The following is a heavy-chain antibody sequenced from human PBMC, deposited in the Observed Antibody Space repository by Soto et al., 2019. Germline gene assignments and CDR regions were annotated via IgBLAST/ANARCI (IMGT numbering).Heavy chain of an antibody. J-gene: IGHJ4*02. CDR1: GGTFSSYA. CDR2: IIPIFGTP. CDR3: ASGIRQSYFDY. V-gene: IGHV1-69*05. Sequence: ASVKVSCKASGGTFSSYAISWVRQAPGQGPEWMGGIIPIFGTPKYAQKFQGRVTITTDESTSTAYMELSSLRSEDTAVYYCASGIRQSYFDYWGQGTLVTVSS. D-gene: IGHD2-21*01.